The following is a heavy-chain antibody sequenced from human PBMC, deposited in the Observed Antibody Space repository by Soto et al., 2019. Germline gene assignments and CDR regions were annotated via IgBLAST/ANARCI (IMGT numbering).Heavy chain of an antibody. CDR1: GGSSSSYY. V-gene: IGHV6-1*01. D-gene: IGHD1-1*01. J-gene: IGHJ6*02. CDR2: TYYRSKWYN. Sequence: SLTLCLTYTVAGGSSSSYYWHWIRQSPSRGLEWLGRTYYRSKWYNDYAVSVKSRITINPDTSKNQFSLQLNSVTPEDTAVYYCARVSGTPSGMDVWGQGTTVTVSS. CDR3: ARVSGTPSGMDV.